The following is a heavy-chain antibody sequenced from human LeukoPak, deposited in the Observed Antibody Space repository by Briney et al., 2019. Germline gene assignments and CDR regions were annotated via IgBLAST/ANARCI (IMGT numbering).Heavy chain of an antibody. Sequence: GASVKVSCKASGYTFTSYDINWVRQATGEGLEWMGWMNPNSGNTGYAQKFQGRVTMTRNTSISTAFMELSSLRSEDTAVYYCARGRQLTPSRYWYYYYYYMDVWGKGTTVTVSS. V-gene: IGHV1-8*01. D-gene: IGHD2-8*02. CDR1: GYTFTSYD. J-gene: IGHJ6*03. CDR3: ARGRQLTPSRYWYYYYYYMDV. CDR2: MNPNSGNT.